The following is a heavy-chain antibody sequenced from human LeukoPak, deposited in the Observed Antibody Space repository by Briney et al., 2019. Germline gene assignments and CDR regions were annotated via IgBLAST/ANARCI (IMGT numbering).Heavy chain of an antibody. J-gene: IGHJ5*02. V-gene: IGHV4-39*07. CDR1: GGSISSSSYY. D-gene: IGHD3-22*01. CDR3: AGDRWEYYYDSSGYYNWFDP. Sequence: PSETPSLTCTVSGGSISSSSYYWGWIRQPPGKGLEWIGSIYYSGSTYYNPSLKSRVTISVDTSKNQFSLKLSSVTAADTAVYYCAGDRWEYYYDSSGYYNWFDPWGQGTLVTVSS. CDR2: IYYSGST.